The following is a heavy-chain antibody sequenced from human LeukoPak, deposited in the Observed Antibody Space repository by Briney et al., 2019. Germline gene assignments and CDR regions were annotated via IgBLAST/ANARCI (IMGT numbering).Heavy chain of an antibody. V-gene: IGHV3-23*01. CDR3: AKDKRGSSSNWYSDN. J-gene: IGHJ4*02. Sequence: GSLRLSCAASGFTFSSYAMSWVRQAPGKGLEWVSAISGSGGSTYYADSVKGRFTISRDNSKNTLYLQMNSLRVEDTAIYSCAKDKRGSSSNWYSDNWGQGTLVTVSS. CDR1: GFTFSSYA. CDR2: ISGSGGST. D-gene: IGHD6-13*01.